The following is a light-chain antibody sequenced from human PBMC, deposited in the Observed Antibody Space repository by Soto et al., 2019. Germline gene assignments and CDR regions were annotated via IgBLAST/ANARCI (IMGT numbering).Light chain of an antibody. Sequence: EIVMRQSPETVSVSPGERVTLSCRASQSVYSDLVWYQQKPGQAPRLLIYGASNRAAGIPERFSGSASGTEFTLTISRLEPDDSAVYYCQQYHDSPMNTFGQGTKLQIK. V-gene: IGKV3D-15*02. CDR1: QSVYSD. CDR2: GAS. J-gene: IGKJ2*01. CDR3: QQYHDSPMNT.